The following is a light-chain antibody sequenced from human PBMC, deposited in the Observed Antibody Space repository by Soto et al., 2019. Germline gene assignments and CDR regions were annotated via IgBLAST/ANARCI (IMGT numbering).Light chain of an antibody. V-gene: IGLV4-69*01. CDR2: LNSDGSH. J-gene: IGLJ2*01. CDR3: QTWGTGIQV. Sequence: QLVLTQSPSASASLGASVKLTCTLSSGHSSYAIAWHQQQAEKGPRYLMKLNSDGSHSKGDGIPDRFSGSSSGAERYLTISSLQSEDEADYYCQTWGTGIQVFGGEPKVTVL. CDR1: SGHSSYA.